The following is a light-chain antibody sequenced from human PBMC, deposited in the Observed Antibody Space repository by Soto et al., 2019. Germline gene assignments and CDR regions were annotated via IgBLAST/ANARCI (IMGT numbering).Light chain of an antibody. CDR2: GAS. V-gene: IGKV3-20*01. CDR3: QQYGSSPL. CDR1: QSVSSSY. J-gene: IGKJ1*01. Sequence: EIVLTQSPGTLSLSPGERATLSCRASQSVSSSYLAWYQQKPGQAPRPLIYGASSRATGIPDRFSGSGSGTDFTLTISRLEPEDFAVYYCQQYGSSPLFGQGTKVDIK.